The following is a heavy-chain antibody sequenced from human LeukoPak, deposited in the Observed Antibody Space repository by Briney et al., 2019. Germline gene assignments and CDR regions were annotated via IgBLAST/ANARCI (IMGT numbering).Heavy chain of an antibody. D-gene: IGHD3-22*01. Sequence: GGTLRLSCAGSRFTFSDFGMHWVRQAPGMGLEWVAVIWHDGTKRHYAESVKGRFAISRDDSRNTLYLQMNSLRADDTAVYYCAINYYDSSAYALHYWGQGTLVTVSS. CDR2: IWHDGTKR. J-gene: IGHJ4*02. CDR3: AINYYDSSAYALHY. CDR1: RFTFSDFG. V-gene: IGHV3-33*01.